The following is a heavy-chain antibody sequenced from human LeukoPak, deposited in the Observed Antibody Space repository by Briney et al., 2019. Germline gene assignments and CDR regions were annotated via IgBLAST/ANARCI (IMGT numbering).Heavy chain of an antibody. CDR3: AGGTYYYDSSGGYFDY. V-gene: IGHV3-23*01. CDR2: ISGSGGST. D-gene: IGHD3-22*01. J-gene: IGHJ4*02. CDR1: GFTFSSYA. Sequence: GGSLRLSCAASGFTFSSYAMSWVRQAPGKGLEWVSAISGSGGSTYYADSVKGRFTISRDNSKNTLYLQMNSLRAEDTAVYYCAGGTYYYDSSGGYFDYWGQGTLVTVSS.